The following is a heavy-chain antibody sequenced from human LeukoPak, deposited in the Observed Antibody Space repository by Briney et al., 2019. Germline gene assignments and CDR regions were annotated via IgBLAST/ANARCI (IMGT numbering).Heavy chain of an antibody. CDR2: ISGSGGST. J-gene: IGHJ4*02. D-gene: IGHD6-13*01. CDR3: ARGYSSSWHPSFDY. V-gene: IGHV3-23*01. CDR1: GFTFSSYG. Sequence: GGSLRLSCAASGFTFSSYGMSWVRQAPGKGLEWVSAISGSGGSTYYADSVKGRFTISRDNSKNTLYLQMNSLRAEDTAVYYCARGYSSSWHPSFDYWGQGTLVTVSS.